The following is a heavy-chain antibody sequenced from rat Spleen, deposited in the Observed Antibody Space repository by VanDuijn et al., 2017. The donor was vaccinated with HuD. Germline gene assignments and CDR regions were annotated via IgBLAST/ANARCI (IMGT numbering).Heavy chain of an antibody. CDR2: ISNEGVNT. Sequence: EVQLVESGGGLVQPGSPLKLSCAASGFTFNNYWMTWIRQAPGKGLEWVSSISNEGVNTYYPDSVKGRFTISRDNAENTVYLQMDSLRSEDTATYYCAVAGYGYWGQGVMVTVSS. J-gene: IGHJ2*01. D-gene: IGHD1-7*01. V-gene: IGHV5-58*01. CDR1: GFTFNNYW. CDR3: AVAGYGY.